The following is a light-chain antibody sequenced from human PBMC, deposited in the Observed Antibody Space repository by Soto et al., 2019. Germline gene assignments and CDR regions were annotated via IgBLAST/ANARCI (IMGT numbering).Light chain of an antibody. Sequence: EIVMTQSPATLSVSPGDGATLSCRASQSVDSNLAWYQQKPGQTPRLLIYGASTRPTGIPARFSGSGSGTDFTLTISYLEPEDFAVYYCQQGGNWPLTFGQGTRLEIK. J-gene: IGKJ5*01. V-gene: IGKV3D-15*01. CDR2: GAS. CDR3: QQGGNWPLT. CDR1: QSVDSN.